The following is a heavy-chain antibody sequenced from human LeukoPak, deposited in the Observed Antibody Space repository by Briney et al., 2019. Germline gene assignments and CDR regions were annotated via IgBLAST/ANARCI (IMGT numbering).Heavy chain of an antibody. D-gene: IGHD3-3*01. CDR3: ASGYDVWSGYPRGYFDY. Sequence: GGSLRLSCVVSGFTFSDHYMSWIRQPPGKGLEWVSYISSSGSIIYYADYVKGRFTISRDNAKNSLYLQMNSLRAEDAAVYYCASGYDVWSGYPRGYFDYWGQGTLVTVSS. CDR2: ISSSGSII. CDR1: GFTFSDHY. V-gene: IGHV3-11*01. J-gene: IGHJ4*02.